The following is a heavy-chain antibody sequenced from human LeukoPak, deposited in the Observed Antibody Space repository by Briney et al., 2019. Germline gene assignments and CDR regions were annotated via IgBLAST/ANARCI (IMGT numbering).Heavy chain of an antibody. CDR1: GFTVSSNY. CDR2: IYSGGRT. CDR3: ASFGEGGYFDY. D-gene: IGHD2-21*01. V-gene: IGHV3-53*04. Sequence: GGSLRLSCAASGFTVSSNYMIWVRQAPGKGLGWVSVIYSGGRTYYADSVKGRFTIFRHNSKNTLYLQMNSLRPEDTAVYYCASFGEGGYFDYWGQGTLVTVSS. J-gene: IGHJ4*02.